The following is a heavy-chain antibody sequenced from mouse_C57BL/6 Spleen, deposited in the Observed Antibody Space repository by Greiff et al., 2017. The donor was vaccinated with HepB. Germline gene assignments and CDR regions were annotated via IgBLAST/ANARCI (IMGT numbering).Heavy chain of an antibody. CDR1: GFTFSDYG. D-gene: IGHD1-1*01. V-gene: IGHV5-17*01. Sequence: EVQLQESGGGLVKPGGSLKLSCAASGFTFSDYGMHWVRQAPEKGLEWVAYISSGSSTINYADTVKGRFTISRENAKNTLFLQMTSLRSEDTAMYYCARITTVVASMDYWGQGPSVTVSS. CDR2: ISSGSSTI. CDR3: ARITTVVASMDY. J-gene: IGHJ4*01.